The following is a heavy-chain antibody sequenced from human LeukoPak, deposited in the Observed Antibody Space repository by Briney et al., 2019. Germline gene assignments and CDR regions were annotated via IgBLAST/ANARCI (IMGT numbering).Heavy chain of an antibody. J-gene: IGHJ3*02. CDR3: AREVAVPGVNAFDI. V-gene: IGHV1-2*02. CDR2: INPNSGGT. D-gene: IGHD6-19*01. CDR1: GYTFTGYY. Sequence: ASVKVSCKASGYTFTGYYMHWVRQAPGQGLEWMGWINPNSGGTNYAQKFQGRVTMTRDTSISTAYMELSWLRSDDTAVYYCAREVAVPGVNAFDIWGQGTRVTVSS.